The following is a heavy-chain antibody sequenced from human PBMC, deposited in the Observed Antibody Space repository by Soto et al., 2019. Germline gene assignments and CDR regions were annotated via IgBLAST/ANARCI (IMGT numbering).Heavy chain of an antibody. J-gene: IGHJ4*02. D-gene: IGHD3-9*01. CDR1: GGTFSSYT. CDR3: ARVRYDILTGYSYFDY. CDR2: IIPILGIA. V-gene: IGHV1-69*02. Sequence: SVKVSCKASGGTFSSYTISWVRQAPGQGLEWMGRIIPILGIANYAQKFQGRVTITADKSTSTAYMELSSLRSEDTAVYYCARVRYDILTGYSYFDYWGQGTLVTVSS.